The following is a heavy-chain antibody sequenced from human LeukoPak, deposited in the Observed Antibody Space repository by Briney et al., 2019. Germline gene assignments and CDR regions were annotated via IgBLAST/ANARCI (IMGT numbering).Heavy chain of an antibody. CDR2: IYTSGST. Sequence: SETLSLTCTVSGGSISSYYWSWIRQPAGKGLEWIGRIYTSGSTNYNPSLKSRVTMSVDTSKNQFSLKLSSVTAADTAVYYCARVSGVVISSWFDPWGQGTLVTVSS. CDR1: GGSISSYY. CDR3: ARVSGVVISSWFDP. J-gene: IGHJ5*02. V-gene: IGHV4-4*07. D-gene: IGHD3-3*01.